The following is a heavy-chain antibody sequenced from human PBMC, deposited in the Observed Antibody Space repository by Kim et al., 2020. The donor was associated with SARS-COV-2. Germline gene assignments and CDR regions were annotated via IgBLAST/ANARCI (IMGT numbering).Heavy chain of an antibody. D-gene: IGHD3-9*01. V-gene: IGHV1-2*06. CDR1: GYTFTGYY. CDR2: INPNSGGT. CDR3: ASEGYDTLTGCYPIDY. J-gene: IGHJ4*02. Sequence: ASVKVSCKASGYTFTGYYMHWVRQAPGQGLEWMGRINPNSGGTNYAQKFQGRVTMTRDTSISTAYMELSRLRSDDTAVYYCASEGYDTLTGCYPIDYWGQGTLVTVSS.